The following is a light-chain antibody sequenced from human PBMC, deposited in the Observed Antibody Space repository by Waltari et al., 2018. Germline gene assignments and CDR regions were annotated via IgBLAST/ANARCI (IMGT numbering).Light chain of an antibody. V-gene: IGKV1-16*01. Sequence: DIHLTKSPSSISASVGERVTITCRATQGISNQLAWFQQQPGKAPKYMIYAASSLQSGVPLRFSGSGSATDFTLTLSSLQPEDFATFYCQQYSRYPYTVGQGTKLEI. CDR2: AAS. J-gene: IGKJ2*01. CDR1: QGISNQ. CDR3: QQYSRYPYT.